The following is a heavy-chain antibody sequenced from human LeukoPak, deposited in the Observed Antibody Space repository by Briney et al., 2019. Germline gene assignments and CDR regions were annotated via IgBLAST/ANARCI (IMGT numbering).Heavy chain of an antibody. CDR1: GGSISSGSYY. V-gene: IGHV4-61*02. CDR3: AREDYANAFDI. Sequence: SQTLSLTCTVSGGSISSGSYYWSWIRQPAGKGLEWIGRIYTSGSTNYNPSLKSRVTTSVDTSKNQFSLKLSSVTAADTAVYYCAREDYANAFDIWGQGTMVTVSS. D-gene: IGHD4-17*01. J-gene: IGHJ3*02. CDR2: IYTSGST.